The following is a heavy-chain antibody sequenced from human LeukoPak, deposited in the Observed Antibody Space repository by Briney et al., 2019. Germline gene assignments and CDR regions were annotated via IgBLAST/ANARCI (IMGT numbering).Heavy chain of an antibody. D-gene: IGHD3-16*01. CDR1: GGIFITSA. J-gene: IGHJ4*02. CDR3: ATDMTLGGIIVKFYLEY. V-gene: IGHV1-69*06. Sequence: ASVKVSCKGSGGIFITSALNWVRQAPGQGPEWMGRIVPLFGTTEYAQKFQGRVAITADKSTSTAYMELTSLRSDDTAVYYCATDMTLGGIIVKFYLEYWGQGSLVTVSS. CDR2: IVPLFGTT.